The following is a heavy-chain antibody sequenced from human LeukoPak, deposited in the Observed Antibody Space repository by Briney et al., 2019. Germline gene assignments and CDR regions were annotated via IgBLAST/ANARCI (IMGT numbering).Heavy chain of an antibody. CDR1: GYSFTNYW. CDR2: IYPGDSDT. V-gene: IGHV5-51*01. CDR3: ARRIDASMDV. J-gene: IGHJ6*02. Sequence: GESLQISCNGSGYSFTNYWIGWVRQMPGKGLEWMGIIYPGDSDTRYSPSFQGQVTISADKSISTAYLQWSSLKASDTAMYYCARRIDASMDVWGQGTTVTVSS. D-gene: IGHD2-21*01.